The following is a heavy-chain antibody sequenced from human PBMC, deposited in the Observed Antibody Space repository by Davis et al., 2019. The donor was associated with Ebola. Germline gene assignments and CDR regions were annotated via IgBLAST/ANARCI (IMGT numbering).Heavy chain of an antibody. J-gene: IGHJ4*02. V-gene: IGHV4-34*01. CDR3: SEKMGAVAGTSGYFDY. CDR1: GASFSGYY. D-gene: IGHD6-19*01. CDR2: INHSGST. Sequence: SELLSPTFAVLGASFSGYYWSWIRQLPGKGLAWIGEINHSGSTNYNPSLTTRVTISVDTSKNQFSLKLSAVTAADTAVYYCSEKMGAVAGTSGYFDYWGQGTLVTVSS.